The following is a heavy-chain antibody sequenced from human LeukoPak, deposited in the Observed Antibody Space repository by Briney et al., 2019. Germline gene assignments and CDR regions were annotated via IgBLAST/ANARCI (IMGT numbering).Heavy chain of an antibody. CDR3: ARDLGVSGSSLFDP. Sequence: SQTLSLTCTVSGGSISSEGYFWSWVRQHPGKGLEWIGYIYYSGSTYYNPSLKSRITISVDTSKNQFSLILGSVTAADTAVYYCARDLGVSGSSLFDPWGRGTLVTVSS. D-gene: IGHD3-10*01. CDR2: IYYSGST. CDR1: GGSISSEGYF. V-gene: IGHV4-31*03. J-gene: IGHJ5*02.